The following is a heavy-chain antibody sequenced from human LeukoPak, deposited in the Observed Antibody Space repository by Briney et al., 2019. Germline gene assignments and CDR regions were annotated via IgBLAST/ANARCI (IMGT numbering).Heavy chain of an antibody. V-gene: IGHV3-23*01. Sequence: GRSLSLSCAASGFTFSNYGMSWVRQAPGRGLEWVSAITGSGGNTYYADSVKGRFTISRDNSKNTVFLQMNSLRAEDTAVYYCAKWGDYDVLTGYYVSDYWGQGTLVTVSS. CDR3: AKWGDYDVLTGYYVSDY. D-gene: IGHD3-9*01. CDR2: ITGSGGNT. CDR1: GFTFSNYG. J-gene: IGHJ4*02.